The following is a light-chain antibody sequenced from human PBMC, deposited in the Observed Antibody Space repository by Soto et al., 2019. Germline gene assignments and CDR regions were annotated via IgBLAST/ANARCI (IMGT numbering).Light chain of an antibody. CDR2: GVT. Sequence: QSALAQPPSASGSPGQSVTISCTGSGSDIGAYNFVSWYQQHPGKAPKLMIFGVTERPSGVPDRFSGSKSGNTASLTVSGPQGDDGGVFYRHLISGRNIWVFGGGTKVAV. CDR3: HLISGRNIWV. J-gene: IGLJ3*02. V-gene: IGLV2-8*01. CDR1: GSDIGAYNF.